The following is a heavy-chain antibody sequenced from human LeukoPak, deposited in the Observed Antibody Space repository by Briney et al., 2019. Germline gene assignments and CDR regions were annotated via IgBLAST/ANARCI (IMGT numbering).Heavy chain of an antibody. CDR3: ARERYYDNTGFFHFDQ. D-gene: IGHD3-22*01. Sequence: SQTLSLTCAISGDSVSGNSAAWDWIRQSPSRGLEWLGSTYYRSKWYNDYAASVKSRITINQDTSKNQFSLQLNSVTPEDTAVYYCARERYYDNTGFFHFDQWGQGTLVTVSS. CDR2: TYYRSKWYN. V-gene: IGHV6-1*01. CDR1: GDSVSGNSAA. J-gene: IGHJ4*02.